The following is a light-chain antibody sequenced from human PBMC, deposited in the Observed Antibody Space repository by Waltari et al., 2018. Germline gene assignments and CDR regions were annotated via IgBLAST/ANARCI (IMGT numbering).Light chain of an antibody. Sequence: QSALPQPASVSGSPGQSVTTFCAGTSNDAGGYNPVSWYQEHPGQAPRVIIYDVSDRPSGVSDRFSGSKSGNTASLTISGLQAEDEADYYCSSQSSNDVVLFGGGTKLTVL. V-gene: IGLV2-14*01. CDR3: SSQSSNDVVL. CDR2: DVS. J-gene: IGLJ2*01. CDR1: SNDAGGYNP.